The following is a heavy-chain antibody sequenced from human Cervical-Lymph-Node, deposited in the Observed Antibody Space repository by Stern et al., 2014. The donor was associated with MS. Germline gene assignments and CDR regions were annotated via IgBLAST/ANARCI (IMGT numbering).Heavy chain of an antibody. Sequence: VKLVQSGAEVRKPGSSVKVSCKVSVSTFSTNAISWLRQAPGQGPEWMGAIVPIIGRANYVQKLLGRVTITADESASTGYMELRSLRSEDTAVYYCAREHHGGNFESWGQGTLVTVSS. CDR1: VSTFSTNA. J-gene: IGHJ4*02. V-gene: IGHV1-69*01. CDR2: IVPIIGRA. D-gene: IGHD4-23*01. CDR3: AREHHGGNFES.